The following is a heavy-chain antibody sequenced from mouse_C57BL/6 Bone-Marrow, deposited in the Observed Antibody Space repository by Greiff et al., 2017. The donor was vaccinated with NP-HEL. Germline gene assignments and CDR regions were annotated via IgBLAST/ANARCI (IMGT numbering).Heavy chain of an antibody. CDR3: ARVSTMVKWFAY. CDR2: IDPSDSYT. Sequence: VKLQQPGAELVRPGTSVKLSCKASGYTFTSYWMHWVKQRPGQGLEWIGVIDPSDSYTNYNQKFKGKATLTVDTSSSTAYMQLSSLTSEDSAVYYGARVSTMVKWFAYWGQGTLVTVSA. V-gene: IGHV1-59*01. J-gene: IGHJ3*01. CDR1: GYTFTSYW. D-gene: IGHD2-2*01.